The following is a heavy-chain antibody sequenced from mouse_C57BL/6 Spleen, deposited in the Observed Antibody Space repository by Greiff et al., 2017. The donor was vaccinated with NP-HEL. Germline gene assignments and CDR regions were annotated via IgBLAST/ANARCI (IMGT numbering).Heavy chain of an antibody. CDR3: ARPTVVATKGFDY. V-gene: IGHV1-4*01. CDR1: GYTFTSYT. J-gene: IGHJ2*01. Sequence: VQLKESGAELARPGASVKMSCTASGYTFTSYTMHWVKQRPGQGLEWIGYINPSSGYTKYNQKFKDKATLTADKSSSTAYMQLSSLTSEDSAVYDCARPTVVATKGFDYWGQGTTLTVSS. D-gene: IGHD1-1*01. CDR2: INPSSGYT.